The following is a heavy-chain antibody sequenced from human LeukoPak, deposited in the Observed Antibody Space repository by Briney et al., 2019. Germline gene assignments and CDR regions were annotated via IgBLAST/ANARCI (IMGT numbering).Heavy chain of an antibody. Sequence: GGSLRLSCAASGFTFSSYAMHWVRQAPGKGLEYVSAISSNGGSTYYANSVKGRFTISRDNSKNTLYLQMGSLRAEDMAVYYCARGLGGRGLSDAFDIWGQGTMVTVSS. D-gene: IGHD3-10*01. V-gene: IGHV3-64*01. CDR1: GFTFSSYA. CDR2: ISSNGGST. J-gene: IGHJ3*02. CDR3: ARGLGGRGLSDAFDI.